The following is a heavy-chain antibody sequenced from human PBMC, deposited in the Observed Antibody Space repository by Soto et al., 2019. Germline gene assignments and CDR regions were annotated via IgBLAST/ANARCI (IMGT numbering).Heavy chain of an antibody. D-gene: IGHD5-18*01. CDR2: ISGSGGST. CDR1: GLIFNNYA. V-gene: IGHV3-23*01. J-gene: IGHJ4*02. CDR3: VKERSGHSDVDF. Sequence: PGGSMRLSCVASGLIFNNYAISWLRQGPGKGLEWVSAISGSGGSTYYADSVKGRFTISRDNSKNTLYLQMNSLRAEDSAVYYCVKERSGHSDVDFWGQGTLVTVSS.